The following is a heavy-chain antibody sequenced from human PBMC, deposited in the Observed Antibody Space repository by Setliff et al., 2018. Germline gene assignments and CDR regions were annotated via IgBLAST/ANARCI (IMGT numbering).Heavy chain of an antibody. CDR3: SRLVRYCSRTTCQTASGAEL. CDR2: ISVYSGNT. J-gene: IGHJ4*02. Sequence: ASEKVSCKASGYTFSHSGITWVRQAPGQGLEWMGWISVYSGNTNYAQKLQGRVTMTTDASTNTAYVELRGLTSDDTAVYYCSRLVRYCSRTTCQTASGAELWGQGTLVTAPQ. CDR1: GYTFSHSG. D-gene: IGHD2-2*01. V-gene: IGHV1-18*01.